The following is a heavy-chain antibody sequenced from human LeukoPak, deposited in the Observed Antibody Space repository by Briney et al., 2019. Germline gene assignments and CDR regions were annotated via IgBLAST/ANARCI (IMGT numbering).Heavy chain of an antibody. CDR2: IYTSAST. CDR3: ARAEAVADAFDI. J-gene: IGHJ3*02. D-gene: IGHD6-19*01. Sequence: PSETLSLTCALYGGSFSGYYWSWVRQPAGKGREWIVRIYTSASTNYNTSLKSRVTMSVDTTKNQFSLQLSSVTAADAAVYYCARAEAVADAFDIWGQGTMVTVSS. V-gene: IGHV4-59*10. CDR1: GGSFSGYY.